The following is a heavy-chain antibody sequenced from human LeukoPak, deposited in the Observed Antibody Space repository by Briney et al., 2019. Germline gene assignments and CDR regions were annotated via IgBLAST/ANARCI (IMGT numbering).Heavy chain of an antibody. Sequence: SETLSLTCSVSGYSFTSGHYWGWIRQPPGKGLEWIANIYHTGSAHYNPSLKSRVTISVDTSKNQFSLKLSSVTAADTAVYYCARGSIMITFGGVIALWPFDYWGQGTLVTVSS. V-gene: IGHV4-38-2*01. D-gene: IGHD3-16*01. CDR3: ARGSIMITFGGVIALWPFDY. CDR2: IYHTGSA. CDR1: GYSFTSGHY. J-gene: IGHJ4*02.